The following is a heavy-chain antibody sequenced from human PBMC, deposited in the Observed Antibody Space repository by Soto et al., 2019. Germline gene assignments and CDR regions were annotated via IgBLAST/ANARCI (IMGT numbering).Heavy chain of an antibody. J-gene: IGHJ5*02. D-gene: IGHD4-17*01. CDR1: GFTFSGSA. CDR3: TRPNGDYDFYWFDP. V-gene: IGHV3-73*01. Sequence: GGSLRLSCAASGFTFSGSAMHWVRQASGKGLEWVGRIRSKANSYATAYAASVKGRFTISRDDSKNTAYLQMNSLKTEDTAVYYCTRPNGDYDFYWFDPWGQGALVTVSS. CDR2: IRSKANSYAT.